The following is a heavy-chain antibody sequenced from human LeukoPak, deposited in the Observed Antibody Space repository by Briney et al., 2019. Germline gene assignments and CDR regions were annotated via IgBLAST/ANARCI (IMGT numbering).Heavy chain of an antibody. V-gene: IGHV4-59*01. Sequence: SETLSLTCTVFGGSISSYYWSWIRQPPGKGLEWIGYIYYSGSTNYNPSLKSRVTISVDTSKNQFSLKLSSVTAADTAVYYCARASADYYGSGSTPFDYWGQGTLVTVSS. D-gene: IGHD3-10*01. J-gene: IGHJ4*02. CDR3: ARASADYYGSGSTPFDY. CDR2: IYYSGST. CDR1: GGSISSYY.